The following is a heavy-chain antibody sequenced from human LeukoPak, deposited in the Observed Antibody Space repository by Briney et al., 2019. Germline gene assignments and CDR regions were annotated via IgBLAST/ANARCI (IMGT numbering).Heavy chain of an antibody. CDR3: ARENDRYGRIDY. CDR1: GGSISSGDYY. D-gene: IGHD5-18*01. J-gene: IGHJ4*02. CDR2: VSYSGST. Sequence: PSQTLSLTCTVSGGSISSGDYYWIWVRQPPGKGLEWIGYVSYSGSTDYNPSLKSRVIISIDTSKNQFSLRLSSVTAADTAVYYCARENDRYGRIDYWGQGTQVTVSS. V-gene: IGHV4-61*08.